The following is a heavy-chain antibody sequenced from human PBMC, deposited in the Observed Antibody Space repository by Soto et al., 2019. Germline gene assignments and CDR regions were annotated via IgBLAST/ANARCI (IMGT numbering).Heavy chain of an antibody. CDR2: ISTYNGDT. V-gene: IGHV1-18*01. D-gene: IGHD2-15*01. J-gene: IGHJ6*02. Sequence: QVQLVQSGAEVRKPGASVKVSCKASGYTFTSSGISWLRQAPGQGLEWMGWISTYNGDTNDAPKFQDRVTMTIDRSXXTAYMERRSLRSDDAAVYYCARAGAAPYYYYGMDVWGQGTRVTVSS. CDR1: GYTFTSSG. CDR3: ARAGAAPYYYYGMDV.